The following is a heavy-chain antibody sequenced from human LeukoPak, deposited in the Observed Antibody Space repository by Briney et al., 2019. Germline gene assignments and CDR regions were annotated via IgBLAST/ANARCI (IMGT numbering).Heavy chain of an antibody. CDR3: ARDHGRSHGWFDP. J-gene: IGHJ5*02. D-gene: IGHD1-26*01. CDR2: INPSGGST. V-gene: IGHV1-46*01. Sequence: MHXVRXAPGQGLEWMGIINPSGGSTSYAQKFQGRVTMTRDTSTSTVYMEMSRLRSEDTAVYYCARDHGRSHGWFDPWGQGTLVTVSS.